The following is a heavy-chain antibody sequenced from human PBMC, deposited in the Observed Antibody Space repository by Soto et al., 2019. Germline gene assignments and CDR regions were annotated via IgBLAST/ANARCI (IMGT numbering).Heavy chain of an antibody. Sequence: SETLFLTCAVYGGSFSGYYWSWIRQPPGKGLEWIGEINHSGSTNYNPSLKSRVTISVDTSKNQFSLKLSSVTAADTAVYYCAKGAYDYGTSSLAFDFWGQGTMVTVSS. V-gene: IGHV4-34*01. CDR3: AKGAYDYGTSSLAFDF. CDR1: GGSFSGYY. D-gene: IGHD6-6*01. J-gene: IGHJ3*01. CDR2: INHSGST.